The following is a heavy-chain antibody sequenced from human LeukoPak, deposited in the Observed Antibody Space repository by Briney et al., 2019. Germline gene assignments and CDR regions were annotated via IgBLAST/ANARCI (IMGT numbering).Heavy chain of an antibody. J-gene: IGHJ4*02. CDR3: ARDYGGKFDS. D-gene: IGHD4-23*01. CDR1: GGSISSYY. CDR2: IYYSGST. Sequence: SETLSLTCTVSGGSISSYYWSWIRQPPGKGLEWTGYIYYSGSTKYNPSLKSRLTISVDTSKNQFSLKLSSVTAADTAVYYCARDYGGKFDSWGQGTLVTVSS. V-gene: IGHV4-59*01.